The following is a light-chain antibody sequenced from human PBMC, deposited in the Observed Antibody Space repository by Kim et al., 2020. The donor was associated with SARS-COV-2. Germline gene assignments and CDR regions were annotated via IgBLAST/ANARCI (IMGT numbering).Light chain of an antibody. CDR1: NIGSKS. CDR2: YDS. CDR3: QVWDSSNDHPV. Sequence: SYELTQPPSVSVAQGKTARITCGGNNIGSKSVHWYQQKPGQAPVLVIYYDSDRPSGIPERFSGSNSGNTATLTISRVEAGDEADYYCQVWDSSNDHPVFGGGTQLTVL. V-gene: IGLV3-21*04. J-gene: IGLJ3*02.